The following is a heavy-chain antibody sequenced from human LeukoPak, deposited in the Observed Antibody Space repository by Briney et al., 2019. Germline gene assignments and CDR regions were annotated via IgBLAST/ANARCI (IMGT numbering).Heavy chain of an antibody. Sequence: GGSLRLSCAASGFTFSSYAMSWGRQAPGKGLEWVSALSGSGANTYYPDSVKGRFTISRDNSKNTLYLQVNSLRAEDTAVYYCAKGVGCSGGTCYSGHGMDVGGQGTTVTVS. CDR3: AKGVGCSGGTCYSGHGMDV. CDR2: LSGSGANT. J-gene: IGHJ6*02. CDR1: GFTFSSYA. V-gene: IGHV3-23*01. D-gene: IGHD2-15*01.